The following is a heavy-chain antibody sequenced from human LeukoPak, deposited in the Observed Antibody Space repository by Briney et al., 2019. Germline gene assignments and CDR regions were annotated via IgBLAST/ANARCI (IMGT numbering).Heavy chain of an antibody. J-gene: IGHJ4*02. CDR1: GFTFSSYE. Sequence: GGSLRLSCAAPGFTFSSYEMNWVRQAPGKGLEWVSYISSSGSTIYYADSVKGRFTISRDNAKNSLYLQMNSLRAEDTAVYYCARRKTSMVRGVIMSSDFDYWGQGTLVTVSS. D-gene: IGHD3-10*01. V-gene: IGHV3-48*03. CDR2: ISSSGSTI. CDR3: ARRKTSMVRGVIMSSDFDY.